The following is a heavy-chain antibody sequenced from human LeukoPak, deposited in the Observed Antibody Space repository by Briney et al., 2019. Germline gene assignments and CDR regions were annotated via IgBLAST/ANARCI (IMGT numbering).Heavy chain of an antibody. Sequence: SETLSLTCTVSGGSISSYYWSWIRQPPGKGLEWIGYIYYSGSTNYNPSLKSRVTISVDTSKNQFSLKLSSVTAADTAVYYCARSLPAWFGELSPPLDYWGQGTLVTVPS. CDR2: IYYSGST. CDR3: ARSLPAWFGELSPPLDY. CDR1: GGSISSYY. D-gene: IGHD3-10*01. J-gene: IGHJ4*02. V-gene: IGHV4-59*01.